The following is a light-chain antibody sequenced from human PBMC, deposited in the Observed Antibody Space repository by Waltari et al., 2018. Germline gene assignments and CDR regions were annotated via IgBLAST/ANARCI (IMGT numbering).Light chain of an antibody. CDR3: QQYNNWPDT. CDR2: GAS. CDR1: QSVSSN. Sequence: VMTQSPATLSVSTGERATLSCRASQSVSSNLAWYQQKPGQAPRLLIYGASTRATGIPARFSGSGSGTEFTLTISSMQSEDFAVYYCQQYNNWPDTFGQGTKLEIK. V-gene: IGKV3-15*01. J-gene: IGKJ2*01.